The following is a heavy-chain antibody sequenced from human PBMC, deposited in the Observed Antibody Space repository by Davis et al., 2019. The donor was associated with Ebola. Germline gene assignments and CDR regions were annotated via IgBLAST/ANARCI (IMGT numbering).Heavy chain of an antibody. CDR3: ARDLGTYQPLPEFDY. V-gene: IGHV1-69*04. CDR1: GYIFTSYY. Sequence: SSVPVTCMASGYIFTSYYMHWVRQAPAQGLQWLGRIIPILGIANYAQKFQGRVTITADKSTSTAYMELSRLRSEDTAVYYRARDLGTYQPLPEFDYWGQGTLVTVSS. D-gene: IGHD2-2*01. CDR2: IIPILGIA. J-gene: IGHJ4*02.